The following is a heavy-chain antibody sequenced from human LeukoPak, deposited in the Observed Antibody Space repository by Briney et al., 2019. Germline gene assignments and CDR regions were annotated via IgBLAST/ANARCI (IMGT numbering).Heavy chain of an antibody. V-gene: IGHV3-7*01. J-gene: IGHJ4*02. D-gene: IGHD3-22*01. Sequence: PGGSLRLSCAASGFTFSSYWMSWVRQAPGKGLEWVANIKQDGSEKYYVDSVKGRFTISRDNAKNSLYLQMNSLRAEDTAVYYCARDRGDSSGYVFDYWGQGTLVTVSS. CDR1: GFTFSSYW. CDR2: IKQDGSEK. CDR3: ARDRGDSSGYVFDY.